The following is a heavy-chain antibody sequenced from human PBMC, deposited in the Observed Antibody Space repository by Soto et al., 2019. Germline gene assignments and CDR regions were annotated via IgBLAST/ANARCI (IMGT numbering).Heavy chain of an antibody. J-gene: IGHJ4*02. V-gene: IGHV1-69*13. CDR3: AHLVEMATTDY. CDR2: IIPIFGTA. Sequence: GASVKVSCKASGGAFSSYAISWVRQAPGQGLEWMGGIIPIFGTANYAQKFQGRVTITADESTSTAYMELSSLRSEDTAVYYCAHLVEMATTDYWGQGTLVTVSS. CDR1: GGAFSSYA. D-gene: IGHD2-21*01.